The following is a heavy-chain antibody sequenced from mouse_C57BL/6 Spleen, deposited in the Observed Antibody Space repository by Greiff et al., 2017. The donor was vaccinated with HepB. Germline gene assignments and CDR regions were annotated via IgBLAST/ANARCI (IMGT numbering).Heavy chain of an antibody. J-gene: IGHJ3*01. CDR2: ISNGGGST. CDR3: ARHRDGYPAWFAY. V-gene: IGHV5-12*01. Sequence: EVKVVESGGGLVQPGGSLKLSCAASGFTFSDYYMYWVRQTPEKRLEWVAYISNGGGSTYYPDTVKGRFTISRDNAKNTLYLQMSRLKSEDTAMYYCARHRDGYPAWFAYWGQGTLVTVSA. D-gene: IGHD2-3*01. CDR1: GFTFSDYY.